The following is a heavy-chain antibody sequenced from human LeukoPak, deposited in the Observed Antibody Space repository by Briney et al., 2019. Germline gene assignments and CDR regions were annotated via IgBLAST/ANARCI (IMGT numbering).Heavy chain of an antibody. Sequence: GGSLRLSCAASGFTFSNYWMSRVRQAPGKGLEWVANIKQDGSEKYYVDSVKGRFPISRDNAKNSLYLQMNSLRAEDTAVYYCARARPHLTEDYYSYYGMDVWGQGTTVTVSS. J-gene: IGHJ6*02. CDR3: ARARPHLTEDYYSYYGMDV. V-gene: IGHV3-7*01. CDR2: IKQDGSEK. D-gene: IGHD3-9*01. CDR1: GFTFSNYW.